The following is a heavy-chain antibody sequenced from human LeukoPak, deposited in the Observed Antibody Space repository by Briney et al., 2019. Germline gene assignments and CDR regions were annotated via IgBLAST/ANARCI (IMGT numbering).Heavy chain of an antibody. J-gene: IGHJ3*02. V-gene: IGHV4-59*01. Sequence: SETLSLSCTVSGSSTSHFYWNWIRQPPGKGLEWIGYMHNSGSSKHSPSLKSRVTISIDTSKNQFSLQLTSVTAADTAMYFCARSAEWLRNAFDIWGQGTMVSVSS. CDR3: ARSAEWLRNAFDI. CDR2: MHNSGSS. CDR1: GSSTSHFY. D-gene: IGHD5-12*01.